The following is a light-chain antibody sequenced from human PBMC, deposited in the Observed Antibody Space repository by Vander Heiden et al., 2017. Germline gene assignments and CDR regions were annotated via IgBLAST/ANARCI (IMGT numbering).Light chain of an antibody. CDR1: QGIRND. J-gene: IGKJ1*01. Sequence: AIQMTQSPSSLPASVGDRVTITCRASQGIRNDLGWYQQKPGKAPKLLIYGASSLHSGVPSRFSGSGSGTDFTLTISSLQPEDFATYYCLQDDNYPETFGQGTKVEIK. V-gene: IGKV1-6*01. CDR2: GAS. CDR3: LQDDNYPET.